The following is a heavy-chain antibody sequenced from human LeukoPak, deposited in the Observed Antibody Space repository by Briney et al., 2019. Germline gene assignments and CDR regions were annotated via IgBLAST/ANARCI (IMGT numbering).Heavy chain of an antibody. J-gene: IGHJ4*02. Sequence: GASVKVSCKASGYTFTSYYMHWVRQAPGQGLEWMGIINPSGGSTSYAQKFQGRVTMTRDTSTSTVYMELGSLRSEDTAVYYCAREEDCSGGSCYSSSIDYWGQGTLVTVSP. V-gene: IGHV1-46*01. D-gene: IGHD2-15*01. CDR2: INPSGGST. CDR1: GYTFTSYY. CDR3: AREEDCSGGSCYSSSIDY.